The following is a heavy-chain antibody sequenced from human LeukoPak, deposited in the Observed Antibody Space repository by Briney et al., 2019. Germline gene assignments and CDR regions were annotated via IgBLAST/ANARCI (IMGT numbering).Heavy chain of an antibody. J-gene: IGHJ4*02. V-gene: IGHV1-69*13. D-gene: IGHD3-22*01. CDR1: GYTFSRYG. CDR2: IIPIFGTA. CDR3: ARGSRGYYYDSSGPSKGLFDY. Sequence: ASVKVSCKASGYTFSRYGISWVRQAAGQGLEWMGGIIPIFGTANYAQKFQGRVTITADESKSTAYMELSSLRSEDTGVYYCARGSRGYYYDSSGPSKGLFDYWGQGTLVTVSS.